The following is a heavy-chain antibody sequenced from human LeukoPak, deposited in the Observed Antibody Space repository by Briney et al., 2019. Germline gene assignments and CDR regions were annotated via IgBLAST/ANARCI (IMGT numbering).Heavy chain of an antibody. V-gene: IGHV1-2*04. CDR1: GYTFTGYH. J-gene: IGHJ4*02. CDR3: ARDPSGSYYDY. Sequence: ASVKVSCKASGYTFTGYHMHWVRQAPGQGLEWMGRINPNSGDTNYAQKFQGWVTMTRDTSISTAYMELSRLRSDDTAVYYCARDPSGSYYDYWGQGTLVTVSS. CDR2: INPNSGDT. D-gene: IGHD1-26*01.